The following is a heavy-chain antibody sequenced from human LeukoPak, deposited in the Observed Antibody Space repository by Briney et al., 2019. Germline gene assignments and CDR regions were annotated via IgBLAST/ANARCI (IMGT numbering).Heavy chain of an antibody. CDR1: GGTFSSYA. CDR3: ARDRGITIFSANAFDI. J-gene: IGHJ3*02. V-gene: IGHV1-69*06. CDR2: IIPIFGTA. D-gene: IGHD3-9*01. Sequence: GASVKVSCKASGGTFSSYAISWVRQAPGQGLEWMGGIIPIFGTANYAQKFQGRVTITADKSTSTAYMELSSLRSEDTAVYYCARDRGITIFSANAFDIWGQGTMDTVSS.